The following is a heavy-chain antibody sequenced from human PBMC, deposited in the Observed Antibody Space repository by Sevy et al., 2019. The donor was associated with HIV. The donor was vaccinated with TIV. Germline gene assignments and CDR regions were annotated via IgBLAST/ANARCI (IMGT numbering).Heavy chain of an antibody. CDR1: GFTFNFHG. Sequence: GGSLRPSCAASGFTFNFHGMHWVRQAPGKGLEWVAFIWHDGSNKYMADSVKGLFTISRDNSKNTLFLQMNSLTVEDTAVYYCARETDNSARWLDPWGQGTLVTVSS. CDR2: IWHDGSNK. CDR3: ARETDNSARWLDP. D-gene: IGHD4-4*01. V-gene: IGHV3-30*02. J-gene: IGHJ5*02.